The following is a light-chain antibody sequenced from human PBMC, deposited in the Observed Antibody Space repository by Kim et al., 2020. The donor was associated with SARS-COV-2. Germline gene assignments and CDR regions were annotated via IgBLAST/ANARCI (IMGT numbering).Light chain of an antibody. J-gene: IGLJ2*01. V-gene: IGLV3-19*01. CDR1: SLRSYY. CDR2: GKN. CDR3: NSRDSSGNHVV. Sequence: ALGQTVRITCQGYSLRSYYASWYQQKPGQDPVLVIYGKNNRPSGIPDRFSGSSSGNTASLTITGAQAEDEADYYCNSRDSSGNHVVFGGGTKLTVL.